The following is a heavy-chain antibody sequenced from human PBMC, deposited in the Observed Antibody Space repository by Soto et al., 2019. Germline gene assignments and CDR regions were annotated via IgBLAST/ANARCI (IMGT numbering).Heavy chain of an antibody. V-gene: IGHV3-48*01. CDR3: EVIQLWYSPYGMDV. CDR2: ISSSSSTI. J-gene: IGHJ6*02. D-gene: IGHD5-18*01. CDR1: GFTVSSYS. Sequence: GGSLRLSCAASGFTVSSYSMNWVRQAPGKGLEWVSYISSSSSTIYYADSVKGRFTISRDNAKNSLYLQMNSLRAEDTAVYYCEVIQLWYSPYGMDVWGQGTTVTVSS.